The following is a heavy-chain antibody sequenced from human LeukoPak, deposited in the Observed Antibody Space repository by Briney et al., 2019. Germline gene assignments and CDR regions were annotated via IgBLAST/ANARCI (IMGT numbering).Heavy chain of an antibody. CDR2: IYYSGST. J-gene: IGHJ6*03. Sequence: PSETLSLTCTVSGYSISSSSYYWGWIRQPPGKGLEWIGSIYYSGSTYYNPSLKSRVTISVDTSKNQFSLKLSSVTAADTAVYYCARAPRRIQLWLTRHYYYYMDVWGKGTTVTVSS. CDR1: GYSISSSSYY. CDR3: ARAPRRIQLWLTRHYYYYMDV. D-gene: IGHD5-18*01. V-gene: IGHV4-39*07.